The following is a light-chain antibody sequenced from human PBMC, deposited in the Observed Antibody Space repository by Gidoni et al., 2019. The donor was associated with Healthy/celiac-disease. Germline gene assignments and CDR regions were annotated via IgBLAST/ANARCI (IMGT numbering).Light chain of an antibody. CDR3: QQYNNWPRT. V-gene: IGKV3-15*01. CDR2: GAS. J-gene: IGKJ1*01. CDR1: QSVSSN. Sequence: EIVMTQSPATLSVSPGARATLSCRASQSVSSNLARYQQKPGQAPRLLIYGASTRATGIPARFSGSGSGTEFTLTISSLHSEDFAVYYCQQYNNWPRTFGQGTKLEIK.